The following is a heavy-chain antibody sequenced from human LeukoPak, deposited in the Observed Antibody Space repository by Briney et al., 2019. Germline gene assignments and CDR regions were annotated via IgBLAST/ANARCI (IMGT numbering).Heavy chain of an antibody. CDR2: IYYSGST. V-gene: IGHV4-31*03. CDR3: ARDSMGSSHHYYGMDV. J-gene: IGHJ6*02. D-gene: IGHD6-6*01. CDR1: GGSISSGGYY. Sequence: PSQTLSLTCPVSGGSISSGGYYWSWIRQHPGKGLEWIGYIYYSGSTYYNPSLKSRVTISVDTSKNQFSLKLSSVTAADTAVYYCARDSMGSSHHYYGMDVWGQGTTVTVSS.